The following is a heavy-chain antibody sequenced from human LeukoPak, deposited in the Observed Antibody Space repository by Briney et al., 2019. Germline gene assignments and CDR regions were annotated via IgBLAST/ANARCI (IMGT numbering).Heavy chain of an antibody. D-gene: IGHD3-22*01. CDR3: AGEGRLAVVNNWFDP. CDR1: GFICTGYD. Sequence: ASVKVSCRASGFICTGYDINWVRQAAGQGLEWMGWMNPITGSTGYARQFQGRVTMTRDTSTGTAYMELRSLRSDDTAVYYCAGEGRLAVVNNWFDPWGQGTLVTVSS. J-gene: IGHJ5*02. V-gene: IGHV1-8*01. CDR2: MNPITGST.